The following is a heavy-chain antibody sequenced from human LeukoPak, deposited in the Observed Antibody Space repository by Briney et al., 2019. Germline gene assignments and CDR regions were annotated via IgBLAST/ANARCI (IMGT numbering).Heavy chain of an antibody. J-gene: IGHJ4*02. Sequence: GGSLRLSCAASGFTLSTYDMHWVRQAPGKGLEWVAVISHDGKNEYYADSVKGRFTISRDNSKNTLYLQMNSLRAEDTAVYYCADGGAYYYDSSGYYPYYFDYWGQGTLVTVSS. CDR1: GFTLSTYD. V-gene: IGHV3-30*04. CDR2: ISHDGKNE. D-gene: IGHD3-22*01. CDR3: ADGGAYYYDSSGYYPYYFDY.